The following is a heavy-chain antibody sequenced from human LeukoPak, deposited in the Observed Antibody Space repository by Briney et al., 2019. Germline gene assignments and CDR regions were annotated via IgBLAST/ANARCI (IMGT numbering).Heavy chain of an antibody. CDR1: GGSVSSGRDY. D-gene: IGHD1-26*01. Sequence: SETLSLTCAVSGGSVSSGRDYWTWIRQPPGQGLEWLGYISYTGSTNYNPSLKSRVTISQDTSKNQFSLKLTSVTAADTAMYYCVRDSVSGSYDFFGSWGQGTLVTVSS. J-gene: IGHJ4*02. CDR3: VRDSVSGSYDFFGS. CDR2: ISYTGST. V-gene: IGHV4-61*01.